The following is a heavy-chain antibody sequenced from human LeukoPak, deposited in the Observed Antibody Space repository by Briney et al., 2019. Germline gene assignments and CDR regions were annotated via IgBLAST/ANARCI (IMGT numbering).Heavy chain of an antibody. V-gene: IGHV3-74*01. CDR3: ARGDSYCGGDCYYPPFDY. J-gene: IGHJ4*02. CDR1: GFTFSSSW. Sequence: GGSLRLSCAASGFTFSSSWMHWVRQAPGKGLVWVSRINSDGRSTDFADSVKGRFTISRDNSKNTLYLQMNSLRAEDTAVYYCARGDSYCGGDCYYPPFDYWGQGTLVTVSS. CDR2: INSDGRST. D-gene: IGHD2-21*02.